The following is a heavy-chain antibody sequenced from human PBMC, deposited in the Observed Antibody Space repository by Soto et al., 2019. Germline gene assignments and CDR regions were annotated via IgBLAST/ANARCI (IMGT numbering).Heavy chain of an antibody. Sequence: SLRLSCAASGFTFSSYGMHWVRQVPGKGLEWVAVISYDGSNKYYADSVKGRFTISRDNSKNTLYLQMNSLRAEDTAVYYCAKSGQDGGYYYYGMDVWGQGTTVTVSS. D-gene: IGHD3-10*01. CDR2: ISYDGSNK. CDR1: GFTFSSYG. CDR3: AKSGQDGGYYYYGMDV. V-gene: IGHV3-30*18. J-gene: IGHJ6*02.